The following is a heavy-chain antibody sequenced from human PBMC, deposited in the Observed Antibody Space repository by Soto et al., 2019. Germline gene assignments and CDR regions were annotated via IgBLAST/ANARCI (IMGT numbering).Heavy chain of an antibody. D-gene: IGHD4-17*01. J-gene: IGHJ4*02. CDR2: INHSGST. CDR1: GGSFSGYY. Sequence: SETLSLTCAVYGGSFSGYYWSWIRQPPGKGLEWIGEINHSGSTNYNPSLKSRVTISVDTSKNQFSLKLSSVTAADTAVYYCARGSRYGDYSFRYDYWGQGTLVTVSS. V-gene: IGHV4-34*01. CDR3: ARGSRYGDYSFRYDY.